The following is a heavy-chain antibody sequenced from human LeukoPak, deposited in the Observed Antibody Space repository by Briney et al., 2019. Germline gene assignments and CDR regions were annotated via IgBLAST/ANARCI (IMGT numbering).Heavy chain of an antibody. D-gene: IGHD2-8*02. Sequence: GGSLRLSCAASGFTVSSNYMSWVRQAPGKGLEWVSSISSSSSYIYFAGSVKGRFTISRDNSKNTLYLQMNSLRPEDTAVYYCAGAGGVYYFEYWGQGTQVTVSS. J-gene: IGHJ4*02. CDR2: ISSSSSYI. CDR3: AGAGGVYYFEY. V-gene: IGHV3-21*01. CDR1: GFTVSSNY.